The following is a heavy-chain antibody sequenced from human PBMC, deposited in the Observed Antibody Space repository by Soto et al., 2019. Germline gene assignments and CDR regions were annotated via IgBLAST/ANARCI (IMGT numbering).Heavy chain of an antibody. CDR2: IIPIFGTA. J-gene: IGHJ6*02. Sequence: QVQLVQSGAEVQKPGSSVKVSCKASGGTFSSYAISWVRQAPGQGLEWMGGIIPIFGTANYAQKFQGRVTITADESTSTAYMELSSLRSEDTAVYYCARDKAAAGTYYYYYGMDVWGQGTTVTVSS. CDR1: GGTFSSYA. V-gene: IGHV1-69*01. D-gene: IGHD6-13*01. CDR3: ARDKAAAGTYYYYYGMDV.